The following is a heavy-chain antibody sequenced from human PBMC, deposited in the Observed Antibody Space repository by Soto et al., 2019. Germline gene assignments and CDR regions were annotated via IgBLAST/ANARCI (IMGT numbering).Heavy chain of an antibody. CDR1: GDSVSSNSAA. D-gene: IGHD2-2*01. CDR2: TYYRSKWYN. Sequence: SQTLSLTCAISGDSVSSNSAAWNWIRQSPSRGLEWLGRTYYRSKWYNDYAVSVKSRITINPDTSKNQFSLQLNSVTPEDTAVYYCARGPYIVVVPAARGYFDYWGQGTLVTVSS. V-gene: IGHV6-1*01. CDR3: ARGPYIVVVPAARGYFDY. J-gene: IGHJ4*02.